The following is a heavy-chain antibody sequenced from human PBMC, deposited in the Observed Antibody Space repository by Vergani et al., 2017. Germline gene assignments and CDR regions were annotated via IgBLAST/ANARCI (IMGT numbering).Heavy chain of an antibody. D-gene: IGHD3-10*01. CDR3: ARGLMRDYYGSGSYSG. CDR2: ISGSGGST. Sequence: EVQLLESGGGLVQPGGSLRLSCAASGFTFSSYAMSWVRQAPGKGLEWVSAISGSGGSTYYADSVKGRFTISRDNSKNTLYLQMNSLRAEDTAVYYCARGLMRDYYGSGSYSGWGQGTLVTVSS. J-gene: IGHJ4*02. V-gene: IGHV3-23*01. CDR1: GFTFSSYA.